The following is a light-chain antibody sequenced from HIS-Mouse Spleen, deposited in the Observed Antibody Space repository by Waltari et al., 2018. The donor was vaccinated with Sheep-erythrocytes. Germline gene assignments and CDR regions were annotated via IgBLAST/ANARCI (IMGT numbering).Light chain of an antibody. CDR1: SSDVVVYNV. CDR3: CSYAGSYNHV. V-gene: IGLV2-11*01. CDR2: DVS. Sequence: QSALTPPRSVSGSPGQSVTISCTGTSSDVVVYNVVSWYQQHPGKAPKLMIYDVSKRPSGVPDRFSGSKSGNTASLTISGLQAEDEADYYCCSYAGSYNHVFATGTKVTVL. J-gene: IGLJ1*01.